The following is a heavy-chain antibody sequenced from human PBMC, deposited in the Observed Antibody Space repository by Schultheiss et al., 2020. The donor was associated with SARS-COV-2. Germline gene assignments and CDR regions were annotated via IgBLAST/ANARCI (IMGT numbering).Heavy chain of an antibody. V-gene: IGHV3-30*07. Sequence: GGSLRLSCAASGFTFSSYAMHWVRQAPGKGLEWVAVISYDGSNKYYADSVKGRFTICRDNYKNTLYLQMNSLRAEDTAVYYCARGRDIVATLAPMDVWGQGTTVTVSS. CDR1: GFTFSSYA. CDR3: ARGRDIVATLAPMDV. D-gene: IGHD5-12*01. CDR2: ISYDGSNK. J-gene: IGHJ6*02.